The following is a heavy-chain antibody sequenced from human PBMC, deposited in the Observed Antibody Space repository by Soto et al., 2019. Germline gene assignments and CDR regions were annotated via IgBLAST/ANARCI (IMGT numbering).Heavy chain of an antibody. CDR2: INAANGCT. CDR1: GYTFTSCG. CDR3: VRRHVSATGIDWFDP. V-gene: IGHV1-3*01. J-gene: IGHJ5*02. D-gene: IGHD6-13*01. Sequence: ASVKVSLKASGYTFTSCGIHWLRQATGQRLEWMGWINAANGCTKYSPQFQGRVTITMDTSASTAYMELSSLRSEDTAVYYCVRRHVSATGIDWFDPWGHGTLVIVSS.